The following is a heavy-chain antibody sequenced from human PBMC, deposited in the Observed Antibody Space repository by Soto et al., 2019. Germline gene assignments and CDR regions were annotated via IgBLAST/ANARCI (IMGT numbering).Heavy chain of an antibody. Sequence: GASVKVSCKASGYTFTGYYMHWVRQAPGQGLEWMGWINPNSGGTNYAQKFQGWVTMTRDTSISTAYMELSRLRSDDTAVYYCARRDSAVAGGHDAFDIWGQGTMVTVSS. CDR1: GYTFTGYY. D-gene: IGHD6-19*01. J-gene: IGHJ3*02. CDR3: ARRDSAVAGGHDAFDI. CDR2: INPNSGGT. V-gene: IGHV1-2*04.